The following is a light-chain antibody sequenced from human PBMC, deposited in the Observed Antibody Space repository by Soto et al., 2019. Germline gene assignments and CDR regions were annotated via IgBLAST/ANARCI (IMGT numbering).Light chain of an antibody. J-gene: IGLJ1*01. CDR1: SSDVGGYNY. V-gene: IGLV2-11*01. Sequence: QSVLTQPRSVSGSPGQSVTISCTGTSSDVGGYNYVSWYQQHPGKAPKLMIYEVSKRPSGVPDRFSGSKSGNTASLTVSGLQAEDEADYYCSSYAGNNIHYVFGTGTKVTV. CDR3: SSYAGNNIHYV. CDR2: EVS.